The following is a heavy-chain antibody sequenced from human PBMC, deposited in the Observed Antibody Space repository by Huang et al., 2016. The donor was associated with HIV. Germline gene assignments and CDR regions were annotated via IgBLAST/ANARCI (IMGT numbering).Heavy chain of an antibody. CDR3: ARTAYSYGFRQGYNWFDP. CDR2: IIPYFGTA. CDR1: GGTFSSYA. Sequence: QVLLVQSGAEVRKPGSSVKVSCTAFGGTFSSYAISWVRPAPGQGLEWGGGIIPYFGTANYTQKVQGRVTITVDESTNTGYMELTRLTSEDTAVYYCARTAYSYGFRQGYNWFDPWGQGTPVTVSS. D-gene: IGHD5-18*01. J-gene: IGHJ5*02. V-gene: IGHV1-69*13.